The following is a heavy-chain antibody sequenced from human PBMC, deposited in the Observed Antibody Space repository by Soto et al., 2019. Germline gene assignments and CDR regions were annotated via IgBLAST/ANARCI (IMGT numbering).Heavy chain of an antibody. V-gene: IGHV3-23*01. D-gene: IGHD3-10*01. CDR1: GFTFDACA. J-gene: IGHJ1*01. Sequence: GGSLSLSCTPFGFTFDACAISWVRQGPGKGQERVSAVTATAESAYYTDSVRGRFIITRDNSDNMLYLQMSSLRVEDTAIYFCARGRYYGSPQGLWGRG. CDR3: ARGRYYGSPQGL. CDR2: VTATAESA.